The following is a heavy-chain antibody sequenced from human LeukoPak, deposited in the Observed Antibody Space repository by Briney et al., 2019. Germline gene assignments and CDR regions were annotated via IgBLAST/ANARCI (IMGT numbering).Heavy chain of an antibody. D-gene: IGHD2/OR15-2a*01. CDR1: GFTVSSNY. CDR2: IYSGGST. V-gene: IGHV3-66*01. Sequence: PGGSLRLSCAASGFTVSSNYMSWVRQAPGKGLEWVSVIYSGGSTYYADSVKGRFTISRDNSKNTLYLQMNSLRAEDTAVYYCARAPPTWSTYYFGYWGQGTLVTVSS. J-gene: IGHJ4*02. CDR3: ARAPPTWSTYYFGY.